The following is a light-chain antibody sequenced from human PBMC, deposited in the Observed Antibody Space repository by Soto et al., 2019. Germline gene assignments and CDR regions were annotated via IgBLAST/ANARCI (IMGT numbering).Light chain of an antibody. J-gene: IGLJ3*02. CDR1: SSDIGNYNY. CDR2: EVT. CDR3: SSYIRSSSSWV. Sequence: QSALTQPASVSGSPGQSITISCTGTSSDIGNYNYVSWYQQHPGKAPKLIIYEVTNRPSGVSDRFSGSKSGNTAPLTISGLQAEDEADYHCSSYIRSSSSWVFGGGTKLTVL. V-gene: IGLV2-14*01.